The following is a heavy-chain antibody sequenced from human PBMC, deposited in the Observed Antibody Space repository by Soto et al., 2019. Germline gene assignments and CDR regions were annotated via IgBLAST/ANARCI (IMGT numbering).Heavy chain of an antibody. D-gene: IGHD3-9*01. J-gene: IGHJ6*02. CDR2: ISHSGNT. CDR3: KKLLPTSSYNIKAV. CDR1: GFTFSSHG. V-gene: IGHV3-23*01. Sequence: GWSLRLSCAASGFTFSSHGMRWVRQAPGQGLEWVSSISHSGNTYYSDSVKGRFTISRDNSKNTLFLQMDSLRVEDTATYYCKKLLPTSSYNIKAVCVQATTLTVAS.